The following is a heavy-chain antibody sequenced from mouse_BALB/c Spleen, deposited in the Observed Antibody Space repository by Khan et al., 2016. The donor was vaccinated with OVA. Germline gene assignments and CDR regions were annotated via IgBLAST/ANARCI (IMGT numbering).Heavy chain of an antibody. Sequence: QVQLQQPGTELVRPGTSVKLSCKASGYTFTSYWMNWIKQRPEQGLEWIGRIDPYDSETHYNQKFKDKAKLTVDKSSNTAYMQLTSLTSEDSAVYYCPRNPFAYWGQGTLVTVSA. CDR1: GYTFTSYW. CDR2: IDPYDSET. J-gene: IGHJ3*01. V-gene: IGHV1-52*01. CDR3: PRNPFAY.